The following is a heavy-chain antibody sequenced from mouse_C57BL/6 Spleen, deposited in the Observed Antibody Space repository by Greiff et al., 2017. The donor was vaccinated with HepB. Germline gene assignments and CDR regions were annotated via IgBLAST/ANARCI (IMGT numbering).Heavy chain of an antibody. CDR2: ISSGGSTI. CDR3: ARRGLRRDYYAMDY. CDR1: GFTFSDYG. D-gene: IGHD2-12*01. J-gene: IGHJ4*01. V-gene: IGHV5-17*01. Sequence: EVQLVESGGGLVKPGGSLKLSCAASGFTFSDYGMHWVRQAPEKGLEWVAYISSGGSTIYYADKVKGRFTISRDNAKNTLFLQMTSLRSEDTAMYYCARRGLRRDYYAMDYWGQRTSVTVSS.